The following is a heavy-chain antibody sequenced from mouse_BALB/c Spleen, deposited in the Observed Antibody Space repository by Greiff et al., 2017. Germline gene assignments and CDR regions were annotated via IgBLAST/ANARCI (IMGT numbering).Heavy chain of an antibody. CDR1: GFTFSSFG. Sequence: EVQGVESGGGLVQPGGSRKLSCAASGFTFSSFGMHWVRQAPEKGLEWVAYISSGSSTIYYADTVKGRFTISRDNPKNTLFLQMTSLRSEDTAMYYCARRVPEGNFLDYWGQGTTLTVSS. J-gene: IGHJ2*01. D-gene: IGHD2-1*01. CDR3: ARRVPEGNFLDY. V-gene: IGHV5-17*02. CDR2: ISSGSSTI.